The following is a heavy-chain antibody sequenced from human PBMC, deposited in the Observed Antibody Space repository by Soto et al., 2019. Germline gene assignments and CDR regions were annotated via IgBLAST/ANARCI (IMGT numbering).Heavy chain of an antibody. D-gene: IGHD2-8*01. CDR3: AKYCSSDVCFDY. V-gene: IGHV3-48*02. CDR2: ISGSGDTK. J-gene: IGHJ4*02. CDR1: GFTFSSCS. Sequence: PGGSLRLSCASSGFTFSSCSMNWVRQAPGKGLEWVSFISGSGDTKYYADSVKGRFTISRDNAKNSLYLQMSSLREEDTAVYYCAKYCSSDVCFDYWGQGTLVTVSS.